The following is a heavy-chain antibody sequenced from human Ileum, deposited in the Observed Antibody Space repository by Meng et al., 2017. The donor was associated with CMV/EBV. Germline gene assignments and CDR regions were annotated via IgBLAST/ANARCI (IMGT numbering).Heavy chain of an antibody. CDR2: IYRGDDK. J-gene: IGHJ4*02. Sequence: HIIFQEACPPLVKPTQTLTLTCTFSGFSPVTNGEGVGWIRQPPGKALEWLALIYRGDDKRYSPSLRSRLSIAKDTSKNEVVLTMTTLGPVDTGTYYCAHFVGGYYPSRPDYWGQGTLVTVSS. D-gene: IGHD1-26*01. V-gene: IGHV2-5*02. CDR3: AHFVGGYYPSRPDY. CDR1: GFSPVTNGEG.